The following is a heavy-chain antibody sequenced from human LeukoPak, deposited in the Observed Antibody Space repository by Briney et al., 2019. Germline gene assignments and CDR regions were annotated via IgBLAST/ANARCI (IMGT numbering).Heavy chain of an antibody. CDR3: ARVYGSGSYPVAPVDY. CDR2: ISGSGGST. V-gene: IGHV3-23*01. J-gene: IGHJ4*02. Sequence: GGSLRLSCAASGFTFSSYAMSWVRQAPGKGLEWVSAISGSGGSTYYADSVKGRFTISRDNSKNTLYLQMGSLRAEDMAVYYCARVYGSGSYPVAPVDYWGQGTLVTVSS. CDR1: GFTFSSYA. D-gene: IGHD3-10*01.